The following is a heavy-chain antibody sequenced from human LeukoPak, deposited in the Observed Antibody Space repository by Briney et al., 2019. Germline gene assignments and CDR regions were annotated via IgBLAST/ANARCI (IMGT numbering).Heavy chain of an antibody. J-gene: IGHJ6*03. D-gene: IGHD3-10*01. CDR2: ISSSSSTI. CDR1: GFTFSSYS. V-gene: IGHV3-48*04. Sequence: PGGSPRLSCAASGFTFSSYSMNWVRQAPGKGLEWVSYISSSSSTIYYADSVKGRFTISRDNTKNSLYLQMNSLRAEDTAVYYCAREPGSGNYYYYYMDVWGKGTTVTVSS. CDR3: AREPGSGNYYYYYMDV.